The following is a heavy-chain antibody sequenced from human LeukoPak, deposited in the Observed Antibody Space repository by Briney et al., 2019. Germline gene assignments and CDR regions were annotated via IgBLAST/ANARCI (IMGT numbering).Heavy chain of an antibody. CDR2: ISSNGGST. V-gene: IGHV3-64*01. CDR3: ARGTYYDFWSSPHYYGMDV. Sequence: GGSLRLSCAASGFTFSSYAMHWVHQAPGKGLEYVSAISSNGGSTYYANSVKGRFTISRDNSKNTLYLQMGSLRAEDMAVYYCARGTYYDFWSSPHYYGMDVWGQGTTVTVSS. J-gene: IGHJ6*02. D-gene: IGHD3-3*01. CDR1: GFTFSSYA.